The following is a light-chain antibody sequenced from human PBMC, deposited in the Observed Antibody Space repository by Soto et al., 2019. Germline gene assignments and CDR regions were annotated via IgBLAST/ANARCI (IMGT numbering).Light chain of an antibody. V-gene: IGLV2-14*01. Sequence: QCVLTQPASVSGAPGQLITISCTGTSSDVGGYNYVSWYQQHPGKAPKFMIYDVSNRPSGVSTRFSGSKSGNTASLTISGPQAEDEADSYCNSYTTSNTRQIVFGTGTKVTVL. CDR3: NSYTTSNTRQIV. CDR2: DVS. J-gene: IGLJ1*01. CDR1: SSDVGGYNY.